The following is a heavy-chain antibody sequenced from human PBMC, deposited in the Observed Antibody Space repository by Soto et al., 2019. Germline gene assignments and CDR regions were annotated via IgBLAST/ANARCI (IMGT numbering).Heavy chain of an antibody. Sequence: ASVKVSCKASGYTFTSYGIGWVRQAPGQGLEWMGWISAYNGNTNYAQKLQGRVTMTTDTSTSTAYMELRSLRSDDTAVYYCARFRYSNYGLSGWFDPWGQVTLVTVSS. V-gene: IGHV1-18*01. CDR1: GYTFTSYG. J-gene: IGHJ5*02. D-gene: IGHD4-4*01. CDR2: ISAYNGNT. CDR3: ARFRYSNYGLSGWFDP.